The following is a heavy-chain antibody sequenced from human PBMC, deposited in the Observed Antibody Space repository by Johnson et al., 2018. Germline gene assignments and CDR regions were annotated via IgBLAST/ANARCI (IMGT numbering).Heavy chain of an antibody. J-gene: IGHJ4*02. D-gene: IGHD5-12*01. Sequence: VQLVETGGGVVQPGRSLRLSCSASGFTFTSYGMHWVRQAPGKWLEWVAVISQDGRWQSYTNSVKGRFTFSRDNSKNTISLQMNGLGPEDAAVYYCARGRDIVDSTTEFDCCGRGTLVTVSS. CDR1: GFTFTSYG. CDR2: ISQDGRWQ. V-gene: IGHV3-30*03. CDR3: ARGRDIVDSTTEFDC.